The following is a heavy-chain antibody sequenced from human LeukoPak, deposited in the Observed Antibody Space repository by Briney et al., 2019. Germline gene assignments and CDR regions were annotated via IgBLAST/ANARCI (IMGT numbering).Heavy chain of an antibody. D-gene: IGHD1-26*01. CDR1: GDSFTNYA. Sequence: ASVMVSCKAPGDSFTNYAIGWVRQAPGQWLEWMGWNSAYNGNTNYAQKLQGRVTMTTDTSTSTAYMELRSLRSDDTAVYYCARELKWRSPYYFDYWGQGTLVTVSS. CDR3: ARELKWRSPYYFDY. J-gene: IGHJ4*02. CDR2: NSAYNGNT. V-gene: IGHV1-18*01.